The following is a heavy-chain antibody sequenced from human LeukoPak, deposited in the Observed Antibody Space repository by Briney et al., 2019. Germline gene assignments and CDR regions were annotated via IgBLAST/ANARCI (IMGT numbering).Heavy chain of an antibody. V-gene: IGHV5-51*01. CDR3: ARFLRPLWEALDAFDI. CDR1: GYSFTSYW. J-gene: IGHJ3*02. CDR2: IYPGDSDT. D-gene: IGHD1-26*01. Sequence: GESLKISCKGSGYSFTSYWIGWVRQMPGKGLEWMGIIYPGDSDTRYSPSFQGQVTISADKSISTAYLQWSSLKASDTAMYYCARFLRPLWEALDAFDIWGQGTVVTVSS.